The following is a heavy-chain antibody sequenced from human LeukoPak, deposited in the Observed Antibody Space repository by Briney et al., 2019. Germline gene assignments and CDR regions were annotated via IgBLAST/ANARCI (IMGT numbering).Heavy chain of an antibody. V-gene: IGHV3-15*01. CDR1: GFTFSNVW. J-gene: IGHJ4*02. D-gene: IGHD3-3*01. Sequence: PGGSLRLSCAASGFTFSNVWMTWVRQAPGKGLEWVGRVKSKTYGGTADYAASVKGRFTISRDDSKNTLYLQMNSLKTEDTALYYCTTIDDFWSGYSSYYFDYWGQGTPVTVSS. CDR3: TTIDDFWSGYSSYYFDY. CDR2: VKSKTYGGTA.